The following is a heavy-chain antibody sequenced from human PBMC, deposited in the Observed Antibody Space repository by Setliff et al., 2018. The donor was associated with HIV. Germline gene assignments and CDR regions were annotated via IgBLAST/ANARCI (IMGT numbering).Heavy chain of an antibody. D-gene: IGHD4-17*01. CDR2: IYYSGST. J-gene: IGHJ4*02. CDR1: GYSISSGYY. Sequence: PSETLSLTCAVSGYSISSGYYWGWIRQPPGKGLEWIGYIYYSGSTTYNPSLRSRVTISIDTSKNQFSLNLRSVTAADTAVYYCARDPPGYGDSKDYWGQGKLVTVSS. V-gene: IGHV4-38-2*02. CDR3: ARDPPGYGDSKDY.